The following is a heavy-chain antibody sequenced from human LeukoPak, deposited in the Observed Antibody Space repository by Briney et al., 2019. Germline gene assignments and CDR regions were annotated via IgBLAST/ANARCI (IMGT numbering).Heavy chain of an antibody. V-gene: IGHV1-69*04. D-gene: IGHD1-26*01. CDR2: IIPILGIA. CDR1: GGTFSSYA. Sequence: GSSVKVSCKASGGTFSSYAISWVRQAPGQGLEWMGRIIPILGIANYAQKFQGRVTITADKSTSTAYMELSSLRFEDTAVYYCARARAGAAPRGPGDYYYYGMDVWGQGTTVTVSS. CDR3: ARARAGAAPRGPGDYYYYGMDV. J-gene: IGHJ6*02.